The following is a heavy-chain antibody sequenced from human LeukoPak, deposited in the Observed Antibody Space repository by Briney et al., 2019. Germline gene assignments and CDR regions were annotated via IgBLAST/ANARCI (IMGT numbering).Heavy chain of an antibody. J-gene: IGHJ5*02. CDR1: GYTFTGYY. V-gene: IGHV1-2*02. CDR3: ARDAQKTPNYFGSGTYYESRWFDP. Sequence: ASVKVSCKTSGYTFTGYYIHWVRQAPGQGLEWMGWLNPNSGGTYYAQKFQGRVTMTRDTSINTAYMELSRLRSDDTAVYYCARDAQKTPNYFGSGTYYESRWFDPWGQGALVTVSS. D-gene: IGHD3-10*01. CDR2: LNPNSGGT.